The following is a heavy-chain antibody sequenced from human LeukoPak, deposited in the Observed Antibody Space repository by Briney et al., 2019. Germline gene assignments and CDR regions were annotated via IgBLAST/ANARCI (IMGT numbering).Heavy chain of an antibody. CDR2: IYYSGST. J-gene: IGHJ5*02. Sequence: PSETLSLTCTVSGGSISSYYWSWIRQPPGKGLEWIGCIYYSGSTNYNPSLKSRVTISIDTSKNQFSLKLSSVTAADTAVYYCARDGYCTNTSCYRGRFDPWGQGTLVTVSS. V-gene: IGHV4-59*01. CDR1: GGSISSYY. CDR3: ARDGYCTNTSCYRGRFDP. D-gene: IGHD2-2*03.